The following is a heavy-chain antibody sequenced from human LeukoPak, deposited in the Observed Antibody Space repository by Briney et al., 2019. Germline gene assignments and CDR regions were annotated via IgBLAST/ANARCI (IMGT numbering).Heavy chain of an antibody. Sequence: GGSLRLSCAASGFTFSSYSMNWVRQAPGKGLEWVSSISSSSSYIYYADSVKGRFTISRDNAKNTLYLQMNSLRAEDTAVYYCSREGGDLWLRPKYYFDYWGQGTLVTVSS. CDR1: GFTFSSYS. CDR3: SREGGDLWLRPKYYFDY. CDR2: ISSSSSYI. V-gene: IGHV3-21*01. J-gene: IGHJ4*02. D-gene: IGHD5-18*01.